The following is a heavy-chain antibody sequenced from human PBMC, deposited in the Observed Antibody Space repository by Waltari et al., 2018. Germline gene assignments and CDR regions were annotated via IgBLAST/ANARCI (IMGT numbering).Heavy chain of an antibody. CDR1: GGSFSGYY. Sequence: QVQLQQWGAGLLKPSETLSLTCAVYGGSFSGYYWSWLRQPLRKGLEWIGEINHSGSTNYNPSLKSRVTISVDTSKNQCSLKLSSVTAADTAVYYCARGPRTKWLRLGITFDYWGQGTLVTVSS. D-gene: IGHD5-12*01. V-gene: IGHV4-34*01. CDR3: ARGPRTKWLRLGITFDY. J-gene: IGHJ4*02. CDR2: INHSGST.